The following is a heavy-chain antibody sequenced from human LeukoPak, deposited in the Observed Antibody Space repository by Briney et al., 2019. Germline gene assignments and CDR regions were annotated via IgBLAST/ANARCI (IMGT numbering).Heavy chain of an antibody. CDR3: ARAVSRPPDYYYYYGMDV. V-gene: IGHV4-38-2*02. D-gene: IGHD6-6*01. Sequence: SETLSLTCTVSGYSISSGYYWGWIRQPPGKGLEWLGSIYHSGNTYYNPSLKSRVTISVDTSKNQFSLKLNSVTAADTAVYYCARAVSRPPDYYYYYGMDVWGQGTTVTVSS. J-gene: IGHJ6*02. CDR1: GYSISSGYY. CDR2: IYHSGNT.